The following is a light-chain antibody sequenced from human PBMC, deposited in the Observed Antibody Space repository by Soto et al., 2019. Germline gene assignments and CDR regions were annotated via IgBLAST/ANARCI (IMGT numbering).Light chain of an antibody. CDR3: MQALQTRWT. CDR2: FGS. J-gene: IGKJ1*01. V-gene: IGKV2-28*01. CDR1: ESLLHTNGNNS. Sequence: DIVMTQSPLSLRVTPGEPASISCRSSESLLHTNGNNSLDWYLQKPGQSPQLLIYFGSTRASGVPDRFSGSGSDTDFTLTISRVEAEDVGVYYCMQALQTRWTFGQGTKVEIK.